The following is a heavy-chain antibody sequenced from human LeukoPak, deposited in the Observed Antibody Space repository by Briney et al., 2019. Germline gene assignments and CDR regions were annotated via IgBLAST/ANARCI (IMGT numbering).Heavy chain of an antibody. CDR3: AKGKNTGSYLSHVDY. CDR1: GGSVTNYA. CDR2: IIPLFRTS. D-gene: IGHD3-10*01. V-gene: IGHV1-69*13. Sequence: SVKVSCKASGGSVTNYAISWVRQAPGQGLEWMGGIIPLFRTSSYAQKFQGRLTITADESTSTVYMELRNLRTEDTALYYCAKGKNTGSYLSHVDYWGQGTLVTVSS. J-gene: IGHJ4*02.